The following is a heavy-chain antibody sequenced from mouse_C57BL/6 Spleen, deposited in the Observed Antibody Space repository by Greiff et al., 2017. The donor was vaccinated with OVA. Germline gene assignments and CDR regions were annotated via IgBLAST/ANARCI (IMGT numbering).Heavy chain of an antibody. CDR3: ARRGYYGSSPWFAY. CDR2: INPNNGGT. D-gene: IGHD1-1*01. CDR1: GYTFTDYN. Sequence: EVQLQQSGPELVKPGASVKIPCKASGYTFTDYNMVWVKQSHGKSLEWIGDINPNNGGTIYNQKFKGKATLTVDKSSSTAYMELRSLTSEDTAVYYCARRGYYGSSPWFAYWGQGTLVTVSA. J-gene: IGHJ3*01. V-gene: IGHV1-18*01.